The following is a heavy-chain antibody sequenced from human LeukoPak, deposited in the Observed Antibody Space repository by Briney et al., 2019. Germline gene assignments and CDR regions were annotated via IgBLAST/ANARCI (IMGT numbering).Heavy chain of an antibody. Sequence: SETLSLTCTVSGGSISSRPYCWGWIRQPPGKGLEWLGSFYYSGSTYYKPSLKSRVTISVDTSKNQISLKLSSVTAADTAVYYCARLVVSSWYHEVLLGRDYWGQGTLVTVSS. D-gene: IGHD6-13*01. CDR2: FYYSGST. CDR1: GGSISSRPYC. CDR3: ARLVVSSWYHEVLLGRDY. J-gene: IGHJ4*02. V-gene: IGHV4-39*01.